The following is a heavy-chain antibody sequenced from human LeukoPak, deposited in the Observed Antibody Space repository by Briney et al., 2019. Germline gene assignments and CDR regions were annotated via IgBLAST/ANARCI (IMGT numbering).Heavy chain of an antibody. J-gene: IGHJ2*01. CDR3: ARAAYSSTWYSRYFDL. V-gene: IGHV3-13*01. CDR1: GFTFRIYD. CDR2: IGTAGEI. Sequence: GGCLRLCCAASGFTFRIYDMHWVRQATGKGLEWVSGIGTAGEIYYPGSVKGRFTISRENAKNSLYLQMNSLRAGDTAVYYCARAAYSSTWYSRYFDLWGRGTLVTVSS. D-gene: IGHD6-13*01.